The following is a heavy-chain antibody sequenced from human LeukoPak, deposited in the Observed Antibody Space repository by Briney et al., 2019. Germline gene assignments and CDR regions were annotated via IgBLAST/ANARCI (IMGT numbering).Heavy chain of an antibody. J-gene: IGHJ2*01. CDR2: INHSGST. Sequence: PSETLSLTCAVYGGSFSGYYWSWIRQPPGKGLEWIGEINHSGSTNYNPSLKSGVTISVDTSKNQFSLKLSSVTAADTAVYYCARGPDIVVVPAAYDYWYFDLWGRGTLVTVSS. CDR3: ARGPDIVVVPAAYDYWYFDL. CDR1: GGSFSGYY. D-gene: IGHD2-2*01. V-gene: IGHV4-34*01.